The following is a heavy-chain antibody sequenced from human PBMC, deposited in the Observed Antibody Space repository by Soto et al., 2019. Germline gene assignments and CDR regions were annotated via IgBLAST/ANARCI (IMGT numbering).Heavy chain of an antibody. V-gene: IGHV1-18*01. Sequence: ASVKVSCKASGYTFTSYGISWVRQAPGQGLEWMGWISAYNGNTNYAQKLQGRVTMTRDTSISTAYMELSRLRSDDTAVYYCARGVVVVPAAMPGPPTETENYYYYYGMDVWGQGTTVTVSS. CDR2: ISAYNGNT. CDR3: ARGVVVVPAAMPGPPTETENYYYYYGMDV. CDR1: GYTFTSYG. D-gene: IGHD2-2*01. J-gene: IGHJ6*02.